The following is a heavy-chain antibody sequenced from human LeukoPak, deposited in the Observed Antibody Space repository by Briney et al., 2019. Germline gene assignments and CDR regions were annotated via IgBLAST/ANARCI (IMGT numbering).Heavy chain of an antibody. CDR2: ISRTGTYT. J-gene: IGHJ5*02. Sequence: PGGSLRLSCAASGFTFSNFAMSWVRQAPGKGLQWVSSISRTGTYTFLAGSVKDRFTISRDNGRNSLYLQMNSLRPEDTAIYYCARDPLGNCTSTSCPRGPFDPWGQGTLVIVSS. CDR3: ARDPLGNCTSTSCPRGPFDP. D-gene: IGHD2-2*01. V-gene: IGHV3-21*01. CDR1: GFTFSNFA.